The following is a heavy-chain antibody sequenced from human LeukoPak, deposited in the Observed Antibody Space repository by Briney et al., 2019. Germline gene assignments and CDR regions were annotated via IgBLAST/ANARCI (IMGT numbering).Heavy chain of an antibody. CDR2: ISAYNGNT. CDR3: ARGVLRYFDWLFDYYYYMDV. D-gene: IGHD3-9*01. Sequence: ASVKVSCKASGYTFTSYGISWVRQAPGQGLEWMGWISAYNGNTNYAQKLQGRVTMTTDTSTSTAYMELRSLRSDDTAVYYCARGVLRYFDWLFDYYYYMDVWGKGTTVTVS. CDR1: GYTFTSYG. J-gene: IGHJ6*03. V-gene: IGHV1-18*01.